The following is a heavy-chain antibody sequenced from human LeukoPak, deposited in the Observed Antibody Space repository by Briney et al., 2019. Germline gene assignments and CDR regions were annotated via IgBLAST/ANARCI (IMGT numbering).Heavy chain of an antibody. D-gene: IGHD6-13*01. J-gene: IGHJ6*02. CDR3: ARQGGIAAAGNYYGMDV. CDR1: GYTFTSYD. Sequence: GASVKVSCKASGYTFTSYDINWVRQATGQGLEWMGRMNPNSGNTGYAQKFQGRVTMTRNTSISTAYMELSSLRSEDTAVYYCARQGGIAAAGNYYGMDVWGQGTTVTVSS. V-gene: IGHV1-8*01. CDR2: MNPNSGNT.